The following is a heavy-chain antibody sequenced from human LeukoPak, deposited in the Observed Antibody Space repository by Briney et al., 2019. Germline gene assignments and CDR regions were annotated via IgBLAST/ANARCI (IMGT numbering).Heavy chain of an antibody. CDR2: ISGSGGST. CDR1: GFTFSSYA. D-gene: IGHD3-3*01. J-gene: IGHJ3*02. Sequence: PGGSLRLSCAASGFTFSSYAMSWVRQAPGKGLEWVSAISGSGGSTYYADSVKGRFTISRDNSKNTLYLQMNSLRAEDTAVYYCARELESQGRTPGNAFDIWGQGTMVTVSS. V-gene: IGHV3-23*01. CDR3: ARELESQGRTPGNAFDI.